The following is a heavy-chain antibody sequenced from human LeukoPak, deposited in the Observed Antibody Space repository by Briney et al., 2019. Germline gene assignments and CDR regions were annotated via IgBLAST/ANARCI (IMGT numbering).Heavy chain of an antibody. CDR3: ARGEWEQWGPYYYYYYMDV. D-gene: IGHD1-26*01. V-gene: IGHV4-61*02. J-gene: IGHJ6*03. CDR1: GGSISSGSYY. CDR2: IYTSGST. Sequence: PSQTLSLTCTVSGGSISSGSYYWSWIRQPAGKGLEWIGRIYTSGSTNYNPSLKSRVTISVDTSKNQFSLKLSSVTAADTAVYYCARGEWEQWGPYYYYYYMDVWGKGTTVTISS.